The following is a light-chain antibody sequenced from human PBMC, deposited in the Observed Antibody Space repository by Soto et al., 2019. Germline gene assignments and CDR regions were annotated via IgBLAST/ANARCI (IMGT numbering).Light chain of an antibody. CDR2: DAS. V-gene: IGKV3D-20*02. CDR1: QSVSSSY. CDR3: QQRSNWPPLT. Sequence: EIWLTQSPGTLSLSPGERARLSCRASQSVSSSYLAWYQQKPGQAPRLLIYDASNRATGIPARFSGSGSGTDFTLTISSLEPEDFAVYYCQQRSNWPPLTFGGGTKVDI. J-gene: IGKJ4*01.